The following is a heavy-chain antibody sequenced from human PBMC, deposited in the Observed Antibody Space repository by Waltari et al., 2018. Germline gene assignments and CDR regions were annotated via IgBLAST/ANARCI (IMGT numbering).Heavy chain of an antibody. CDR1: GFTFSSYS. J-gene: IGHJ4*02. Sequence: EVQLVESGGGLVKSGGSLRLSCAASGFTFSSYSMNWVRQAPGKGLEWVSSISSSSSYIYYADSVKGRFTISRDNAKNSLYLQMNSLRAEDTAVYYCARAGYSSSWSFFDWGQGTLVTVSS. CDR3: ARAGYSSSWSFFD. D-gene: IGHD6-13*01. V-gene: IGHV3-21*01. CDR2: ISSSSSYI.